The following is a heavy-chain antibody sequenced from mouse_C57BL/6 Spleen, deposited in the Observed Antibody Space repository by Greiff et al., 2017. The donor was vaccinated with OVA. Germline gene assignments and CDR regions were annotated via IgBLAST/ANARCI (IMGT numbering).Heavy chain of an antibody. CDR2: IHPNSGST. CDR1: GYTFTSYW. V-gene: IGHV1-64*01. Sequence: QVQLQQPGAELVKPGASVKLSCKASGYTFTSYWMHWVKQRPGQGLEWIGMIHPNSGSTNYNEKFKSKATLTVDKSSSTAYMQLSSLTSEDSAVYYCARGKYDYWGRGGFDYWGQGTTLTVSS. J-gene: IGHJ2*01. D-gene: IGHD2-4*01. CDR3: ARGKYDYWGRGGFDY.